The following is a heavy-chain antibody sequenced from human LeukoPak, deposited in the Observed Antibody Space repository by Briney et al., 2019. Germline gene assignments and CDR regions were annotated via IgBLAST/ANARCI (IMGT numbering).Heavy chain of an antibody. Sequence: GESLKISCKGSGYDFSSYWIGWLRQMPGTGLEWMGIIYPGDSDTSYSPSFQGQVTISAGRSISTAYLQWSSLKASDTAMYYCARHISGGPDYWGQGTLVTVSS. D-gene: IGHD3-10*01. CDR1: GYDFSSYW. CDR2: IYPGDSDT. V-gene: IGHV5-51*01. J-gene: IGHJ4*02. CDR3: ARHISGGPDY.